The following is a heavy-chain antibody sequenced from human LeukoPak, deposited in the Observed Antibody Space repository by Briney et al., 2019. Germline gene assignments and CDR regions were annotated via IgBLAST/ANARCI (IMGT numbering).Heavy chain of an antibody. Sequence: SETLSLTCTVSGGSISSRSYYWSWIRQPPGKGLEWIGYIYYSGSTNYNPSLKSRVTVSVDTSKNQFSLKLSSVTAADTAVYYCARDLGIGAFDIWGQGTMVTVSS. J-gene: IGHJ3*02. CDR2: IYYSGST. CDR1: GGSISSRSYY. D-gene: IGHD2-2*03. CDR3: ARDLGIGAFDI. V-gene: IGHV4-61*01.